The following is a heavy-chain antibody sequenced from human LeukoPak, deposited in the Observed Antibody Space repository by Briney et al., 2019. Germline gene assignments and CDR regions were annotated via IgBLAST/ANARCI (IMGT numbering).Heavy chain of an antibody. D-gene: IGHD3-22*01. J-gene: IGHJ3*02. CDR2: IIPILGIA. Sequence: SVKVSCKASGGTFSSYAISWVRQAPGQGLEWMGRIIPILGIANYAQKFQGRVTITADKSTSTAYMELSSLRSEDTAVYYCARAGPYYYDSSGYYNDAFDIWGQGTMVTVSS. CDR1: GGTFSSYA. V-gene: IGHV1-69*04. CDR3: ARAGPYYYDSSGYYNDAFDI.